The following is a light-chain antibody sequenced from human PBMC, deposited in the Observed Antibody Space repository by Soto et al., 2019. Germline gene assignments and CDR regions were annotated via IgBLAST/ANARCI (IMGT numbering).Light chain of an antibody. CDR2: GAS. CDR3: HQYGSSPRT. J-gene: IGKJ1*01. CDR1: QSVSSSY. V-gene: IGKV3-20*01. Sequence: EIVLTQSPGTLSLSPGERATLSCRASQSVSSSYLAWYQQKPGQAPRLLIYGASSRATGIPDRISGSGSGTDFTLTISRLEPEDFAVYYCHQYGSSPRTFGQGTEVEIK.